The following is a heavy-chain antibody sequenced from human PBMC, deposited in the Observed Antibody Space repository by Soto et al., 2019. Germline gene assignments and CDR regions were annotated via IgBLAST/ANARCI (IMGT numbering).Heavy chain of an antibody. J-gene: IGHJ4*02. V-gene: IGHV3-48*02. CDR2: ISTSSSTI. D-gene: IGHD3-22*01. CDR1: GFTFSRYS. CDR3: ARSYYYDSSGYLVPLEY. Sequence: PWGSLILSCAASGFTFSRYSMNWVRQAPGKGLEWVSSISTSSSTIYYEDSVKGRISIFRDNAKNSLYSQMNSLRDEATAAYYCARSYYYDSSGYLVPLEYWGQGSLVTVAS.